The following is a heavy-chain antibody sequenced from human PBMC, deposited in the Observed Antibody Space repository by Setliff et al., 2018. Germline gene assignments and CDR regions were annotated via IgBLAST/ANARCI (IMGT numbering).Heavy chain of an antibody. CDR1: GGSISSGSYY. J-gene: IGHJ5*02. D-gene: IGHD4-4*01. CDR2: IYTSGST. V-gene: IGHV4-61*02. CDR3: ARARYSNFLNWFDP. Sequence: SETLSLTCTVSGGSISSGSYYWSWIRQPAGKGLEWIGRIYTSGSTNYNPSLKSRVTISVDTSKNQFSLKLSSMTAADTAVYYCARARYSNFLNWFDPWGQGTLVTVSS.